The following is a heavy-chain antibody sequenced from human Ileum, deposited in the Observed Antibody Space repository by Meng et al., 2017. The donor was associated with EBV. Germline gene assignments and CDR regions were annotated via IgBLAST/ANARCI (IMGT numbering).Heavy chain of an antibody. CDR2: IKTDGSTS. D-gene: IGHD7-27*01. J-gene: IGHJ4*02. CDR1: GFTFSSYW. CDR3: VKSNWGSEDS. Sequence: VQLVVSGGVLVPSGGSLRLSCAASGFTFSSYWMHWVRQAPGKGLVWVSNIKTDGSTSAYADSVKGRFTISRDNAKNTLYLQMNSLRVEDTAIYYCVKSNWGSEDSWGQGTLVTVSS. V-gene: IGHV3-74*03.